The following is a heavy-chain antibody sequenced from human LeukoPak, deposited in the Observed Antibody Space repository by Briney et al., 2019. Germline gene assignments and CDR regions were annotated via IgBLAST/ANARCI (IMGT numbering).Heavy chain of an antibody. D-gene: IGHD1-26*01. CDR3: TRGLGASTAY. V-gene: IGHV3-30*03. Sequence: GGSLRLSCAASGFTFSSYGMHWVRQAPGKGLEWVAVISYDGSNKYYADSVKGRFTISRDNSKNTLYLQMSSLSADDTAVYYCTRGLGASTAYWGQGTLVTVSS. J-gene: IGHJ4*02. CDR1: GFTFSSYG. CDR2: ISYDGSNK.